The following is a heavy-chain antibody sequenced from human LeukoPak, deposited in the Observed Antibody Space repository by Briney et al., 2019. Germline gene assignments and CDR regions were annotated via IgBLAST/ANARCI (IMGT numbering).Heavy chain of an antibody. Sequence: SETLSLTCTVSGYSINSGYHWGWIRLPPGKGLEWIGTTYHSGSTYYNPSLNSRVTISVDTSKNQFSLKVSSVTAAVTAVYYCVCQTTVVTPKEFDYWGQGTQVTVSS. D-gene: IGHD4-23*01. CDR2: TYHSGST. CDR3: VCQTTVVTPKEFDY. V-gene: IGHV4-38-2*02. J-gene: IGHJ4*02. CDR1: GYSINSGYH.